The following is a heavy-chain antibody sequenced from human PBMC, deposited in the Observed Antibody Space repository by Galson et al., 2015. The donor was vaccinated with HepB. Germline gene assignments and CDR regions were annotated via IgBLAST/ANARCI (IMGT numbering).Heavy chain of an antibody. CDR2: ISWNSGSI. Sequence: SLRLSCAASGFTFSSTWMNWVRQAPGKGLEWVSGISWNSGSIGYADSVKGRFTISRDNAKNSLYLQMTSLRAEDTALYYCAKDKGASSSSGAVMDYWGQGTLVTVSS. J-gene: IGHJ4*02. D-gene: IGHD6-6*01. CDR1: GFTFSSTW. CDR3: AKDKGASSSSGAVMDY. V-gene: IGHV3-9*01.